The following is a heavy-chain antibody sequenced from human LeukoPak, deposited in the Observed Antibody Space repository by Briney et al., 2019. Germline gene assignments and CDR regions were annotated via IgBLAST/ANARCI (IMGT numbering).Heavy chain of an antibody. CDR1: GGSISSSSYY. CDR2: IYYSGSP. D-gene: IGHD2-15*01. V-gene: IGHV4-39*01. CDR3: ARVVASTSIDS. Sequence: SETLSLTCTVSGGSISSSSYYWGWIRQPPGKGLEWIGSIYYSGSPYYNPSLKSRVTISVDTSKKQFSLKLTSVTAADTAIYYRARVVASTSIDSWGQGTLVTVSS. J-gene: IGHJ4*02.